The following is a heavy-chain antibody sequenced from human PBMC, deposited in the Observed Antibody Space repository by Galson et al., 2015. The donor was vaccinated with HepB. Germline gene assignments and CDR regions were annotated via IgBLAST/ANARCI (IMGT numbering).Heavy chain of an antibody. V-gene: IGHV3-7*01. CDR3: ARERHSSSRSLYDFDY. CDR1: GFTFTSYW. J-gene: IGHJ4*02. CDR2: IKQDGNEK. D-gene: IGHD6-19*01. Sequence: SLRLSGAASGFTFTSYWMSWVRQAPGKGLEWVANIKQDGNEKYYVDSVKGRFTISRDSAKNSLFLQRNSLRAEDRAVYYCARERHSSSRSLYDFDYWGQGTLVTVSS.